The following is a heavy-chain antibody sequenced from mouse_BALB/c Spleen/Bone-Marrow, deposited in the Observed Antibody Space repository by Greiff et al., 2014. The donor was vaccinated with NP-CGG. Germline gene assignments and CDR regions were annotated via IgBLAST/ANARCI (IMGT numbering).Heavy chain of an antibody. Sequence: QVQLKESGAELVRPGSSVKISCKASGYAFSSYSMNWVKQRPGQGLEWIGQIYPGDGDTNYNGKFKGKATLTADKSSSTAYMQLSSLTSEDSAVYFCARRGYYRYDSFAYWGQGTLVTVSA. D-gene: IGHD2-14*01. J-gene: IGHJ3*01. V-gene: IGHV1-80*01. CDR1: GYAFSSYS. CDR2: IYPGDGDT. CDR3: ARRGYYRYDSFAY.